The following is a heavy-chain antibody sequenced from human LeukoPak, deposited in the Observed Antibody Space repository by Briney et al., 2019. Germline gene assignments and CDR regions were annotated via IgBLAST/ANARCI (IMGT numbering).Heavy chain of an antibody. CDR2: ISSSSSTI. V-gene: IGHV3-48*01. J-gene: IGHJ4*02. Sequence: GGSLRLSCAASGFTFSSYSMNWVRQAPGKGLEWVSYISSSSSTIYYADSVKGRFTISRDNAKNSLYLQMNSLRAEDTAVYYCARDRIRYYDYVWGSSSFDYWGQGTLVTVSS. CDR3: ARDRIRYYDYVWGSSSFDY. D-gene: IGHD3-16*01. CDR1: GFTFSSYS.